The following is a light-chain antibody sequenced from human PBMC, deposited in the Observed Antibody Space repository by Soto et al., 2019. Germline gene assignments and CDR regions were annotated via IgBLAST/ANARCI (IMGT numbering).Light chain of an antibody. CDR1: QSVSSSY. V-gene: IGKV3-15*01. CDR3: QQYNDWPRT. J-gene: IGKJ5*01. Sequence: EIVLTQSPCTLSLSPGERATLSCRTSQSVSSSYLAWYKRRPGQAPRLVIYGSSTRATGVPPRFSGSASGTEFTLTISSLKSEDFGVYYCQQYNDWPRTFGQGTRLEIK. CDR2: GSS.